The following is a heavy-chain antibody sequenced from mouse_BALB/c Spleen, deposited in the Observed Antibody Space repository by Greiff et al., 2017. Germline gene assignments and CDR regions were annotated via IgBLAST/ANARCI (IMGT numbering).Heavy chain of an antibody. Sequence: QVHVKQSGAELVRPGTSVKMSCKAAGYTFTNYWIGWVKQRPGHGLEWIGDIYPGGGYTNYNEKFKGKATLTADTSSSTAYMQLSSLTSEDSAIYYCARWGSRDWYFDVWGAGTTVTVSS. CDR2: IYPGGGYT. CDR1: GYTFTNYW. CDR3: ARWGSRDWYFDV. V-gene: IGHV1-63*02. D-gene: IGHD1-1*02. J-gene: IGHJ1*01.